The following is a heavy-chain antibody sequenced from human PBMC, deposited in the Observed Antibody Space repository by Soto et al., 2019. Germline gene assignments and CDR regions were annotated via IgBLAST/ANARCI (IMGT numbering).Heavy chain of an antibody. CDR3: ARDYSNLYLYCYYYGMDV. J-gene: IGHJ6*02. D-gene: IGHD4-4*01. Sequence: ASVKVSCKASGYTFTSYDINWVRQAPGQGLEWMGWISAYNGNTNYAQKLQGRVTMTTDTSTSTAYMELRSLRSDDTAVYYCARDYSNLYLYCYYYGMDVWGQGTTVTVSS. CDR1: GYTFTSYD. CDR2: ISAYNGNT. V-gene: IGHV1-18*01.